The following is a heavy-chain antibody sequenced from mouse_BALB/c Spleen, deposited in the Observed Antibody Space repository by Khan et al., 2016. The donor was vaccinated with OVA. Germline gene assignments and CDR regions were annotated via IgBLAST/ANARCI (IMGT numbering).Heavy chain of an antibody. Sequence: QVQLKQSGAELVRPGSSVKISCKASGYAFSNYLMNWVKQGPGQGLEWIGQIYPGDGNTNYNGKFKDKATLTADKSSSTAYMQLRSLKSEDSAVXVCAGSGYDYFAYWGQGTLVTVSA. CDR2: IYPGDGNT. V-gene: IGHV1-80*01. J-gene: IGHJ3*01. CDR3: AGSGYDYFAY. CDR1: GYAFSNYL. D-gene: IGHD2-14*01.